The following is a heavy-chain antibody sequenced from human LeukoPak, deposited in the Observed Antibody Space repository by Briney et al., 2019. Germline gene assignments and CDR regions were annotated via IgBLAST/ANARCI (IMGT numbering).Heavy chain of an antibody. CDR1: GFTFSSYA. Sequence: GGSLRLSCAASGFTFSSYAMSWVRQAPGKGLEWVSAISGSGGSTYYADSVKGRFTISRDNSKNTLYLQMNSLRAEDTAVYYCAKDSISIAVAGYYYYYGMDVWGQGTTVTVSS. D-gene: IGHD6-19*01. CDR2: ISGSGGST. J-gene: IGHJ6*02. CDR3: AKDSISIAVAGYYYYYGMDV. V-gene: IGHV3-23*01.